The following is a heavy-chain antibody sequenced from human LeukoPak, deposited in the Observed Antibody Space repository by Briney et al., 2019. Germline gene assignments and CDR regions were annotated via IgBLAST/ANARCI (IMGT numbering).Heavy chain of an antibody. V-gene: IGHV1-8*02. CDR2: INPNTGGT. J-gene: IGHJ4*02. CDR3: ARIPPNRGSGYSYGGRFDY. Sequence: ASVKVSCKTSGYTFTGYHMHWVRQAPGQGLEWMGWINPNTGGTGYAQKFQGRVTMTRNTSISTAYMELSSLRSEDTAVYYCARIPPNRGSGYSYGGRFDYWGQGTLVTVSS. D-gene: IGHD5-18*01. CDR1: GYTFTGYH.